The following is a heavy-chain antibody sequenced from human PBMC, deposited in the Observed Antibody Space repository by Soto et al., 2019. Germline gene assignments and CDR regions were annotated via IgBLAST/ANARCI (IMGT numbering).Heavy chain of an antibody. CDR3: AKSSRYCSGGGCFYYFDY. Sequence: EVQLLESGGGXXXXGGXXXXXCAASXXXXXXXAWSXXXXXXGKGLDWVSTIGGNGVTTFYADSVKGRFTISRDISRNTVFLQMSSLRAEDTALYYCAKSSRYCSGGGCFYYFDYWGQGTLVTVSS. J-gene: IGHJ4*02. D-gene: IGHD2-15*01. CDR2: IGGNGVTT. CDR1: XXXXXXXA. V-gene: IGHV3-23*01.